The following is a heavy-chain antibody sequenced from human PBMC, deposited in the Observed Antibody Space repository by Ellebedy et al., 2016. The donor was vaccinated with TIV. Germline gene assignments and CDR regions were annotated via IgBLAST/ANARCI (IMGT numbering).Heavy chain of an antibody. J-gene: IGHJ4*02. Sequence: GGSLRLSCAASEFAFSTYAMDWVRQAPGKGLEWVSSISSSSSYIYYADSVKGRFTISRDNAKNSLYLQMNSLRAEDTAVYYCARGGPNPVPFDYWGQGTLVTVSS. CDR1: EFAFSTYA. CDR3: ARGGPNPVPFDY. CDR2: ISSSSSYI. V-gene: IGHV3-21*01. D-gene: IGHD2-2*01.